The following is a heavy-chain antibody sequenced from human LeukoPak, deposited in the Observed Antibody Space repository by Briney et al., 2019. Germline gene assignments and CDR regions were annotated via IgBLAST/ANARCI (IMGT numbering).Heavy chain of an antibody. D-gene: IGHD6-6*01. CDR3: ARTQYSPGGDGDYFDY. Sequence: RGSLRLSCAASGFTVSSNYMSWVRQAPGKGLEWVSVIYSGGSTYYADSVKGRFTISRHNSKNTLYLQMNSLRAEDTAVYYCARTQYSPGGDGDYFDYWGQGTLVTVSS. CDR2: IYSGGST. V-gene: IGHV3-53*04. J-gene: IGHJ4*02. CDR1: GFTVSSNY.